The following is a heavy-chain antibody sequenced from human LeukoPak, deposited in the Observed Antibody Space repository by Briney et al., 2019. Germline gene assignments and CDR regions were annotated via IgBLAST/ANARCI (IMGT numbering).Heavy chain of an antibody. CDR3: AKEGSYYYDSSGYYPPYFDY. J-gene: IGHJ4*02. Sequence: PGGSLRLSCAASGFTFGSYGMHWVRQAPGKGLEWVAVISYDGSNKYYADSVKGRFTISRDNSKNTLYLQMNSLRAEDTAVYYCAKEGSYYYDSSGYYPPYFDYWGQGTLVTVSS. D-gene: IGHD3-22*01. CDR2: ISYDGSNK. V-gene: IGHV3-30*18. CDR1: GFTFGSYG.